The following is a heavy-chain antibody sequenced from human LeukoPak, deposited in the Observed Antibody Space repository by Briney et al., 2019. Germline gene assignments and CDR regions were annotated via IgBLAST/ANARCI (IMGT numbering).Heavy chain of an antibody. CDR3: ARSYSGSLYDASDI. V-gene: IGHV4-39*07. CDR1: GGSISSSSYY. CDR2: IYYTGNT. J-gene: IGHJ3*02. D-gene: IGHD1-26*01. Sequence: SETLSLTCTVSGGSISSSSYYWGWIRQPPGKGLEWIGSIYYTGNTFYNPSLKSRLTISVDTSKNQFSLKQSSVTAADTAVYYCARSYSGSLYDASDIWGQGTMVAVSS.